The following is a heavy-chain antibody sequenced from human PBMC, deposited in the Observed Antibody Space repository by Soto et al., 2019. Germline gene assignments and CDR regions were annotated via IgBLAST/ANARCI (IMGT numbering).Heavy chain of an antibody. CDR1: GGSISSSGYD. J-gene: IGHJ5*02. CDR2: TSYSGNT. CDR3: ARRGARIEADGFSTGFDP. D-gene: IGHD6-13*01. V-gene: IGHV4-39*01. Sequence: PSETLSLTCSVSGGSISSSGYDWGWIRQPPGKGLEWIGTTSYSGNTYYSPSLKSRVTISVDTSKNQLSLELSSVTATDTAVYSCARRGARIEADGFSTGFDPWGQGTLVTVSS.